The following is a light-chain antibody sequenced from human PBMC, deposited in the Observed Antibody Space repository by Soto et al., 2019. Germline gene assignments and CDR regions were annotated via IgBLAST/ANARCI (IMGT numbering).Light chain of an antibody. CDR1: QSVSSY. CDR2: DAS. CDR3: QQRNSWPLT. V-gene: IGKV3-11*01. Sequence: EIVLTQSPATLSLSPGERATLSCRASQSVSSYLAWYQQKPGQAPRLLIYDASNRATGIPARFSGSGSGTDFTLTISSLDPEDFAVYYCQQRNSWPLTFGGGTKVDIK. J-gene: IGKJ4*01.